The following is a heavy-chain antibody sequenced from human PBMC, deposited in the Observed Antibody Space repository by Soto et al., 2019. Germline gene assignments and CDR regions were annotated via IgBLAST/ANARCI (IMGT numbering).Heavy chain of an antibody. CDR1: GGTFSTYT. CDR2: IIPIIGII. Sequence: ASVKVSCKASGGTFSTYTITWVRQAPGQGLEWMGRIIPIIGIINYAQKFQGRVTISADKFTGTAYMELTGLRSDGTAVYYCAGDPDSHYNDSHASSYPWGQGTLVTVSS. V-gene: IGHV1-69*04. CDR3: AGDPDSHYNDSHASSYP. D-gene: IGHD4-4*01. J-gene: IGHJ5*02.